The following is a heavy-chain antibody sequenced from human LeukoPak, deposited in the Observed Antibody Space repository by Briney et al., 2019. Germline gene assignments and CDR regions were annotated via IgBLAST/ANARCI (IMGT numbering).Heavy chain of an antibody. J-gene: IGHJ3*02. CDR1: GFTFSSYA. D-gene: IGHD3-10*01. CDR2: IKQDGSEK. V-gene: IGHV3-7*01. Sequence: PGGSLRLSCAASGFTFSSYAMSWVRQAPGKGLEWVANIKQDGSEKYYADSVKGRFTISRDNAKNSLNLQMNSLRAEDTAVYYCARYYFRAFDIWGQGTMVTVSS. CDR3: ARYYFRAFDI.